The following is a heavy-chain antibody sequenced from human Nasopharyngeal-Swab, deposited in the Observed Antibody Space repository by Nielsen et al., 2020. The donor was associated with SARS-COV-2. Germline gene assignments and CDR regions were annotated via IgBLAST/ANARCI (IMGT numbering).Heavy chain of an antibody. V-gene: IGHV1-69*02. CDR2: IIPILGIA. J-gene: IGHJ4*02. Sequence: SVKVSCKASGGTFSSYSISWLRQAPGQGLEWMGRIIPILGIANYAQKLQGRVTITADKSTSTAYMELSSLRSEDTAVYYCARWDCGGDCYSDYWGQGTLVTVSS. CDR3: ARWDCGGDCYSDY. D-gene: IGHD2-21*02. CDR1: GGTFSSYS.